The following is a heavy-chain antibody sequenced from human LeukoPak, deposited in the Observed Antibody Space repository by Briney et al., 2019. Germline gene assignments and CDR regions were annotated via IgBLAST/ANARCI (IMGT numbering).Heavy chain of an antibody. CDR2: SSSSSSYI. V-gene: IGHV3-21*01. CDR1: GFTFSSYS. J-gene: IGHJ4*02. D-gene: IGHD3-3*01. Sequence: PGRSLRLSCAASGFTFSSYSMNWVRQAPGKGLEWVSSSSSSSSYIYYADSVKGRFTISRDNAKNSLYLQMNSLRAEDTAVYYCARDLAPSPYYDFWSGTTELPGDYWGQGTLVTVSS. CDR3: ARDLAPSPYYDFWSGTTELPGDY.